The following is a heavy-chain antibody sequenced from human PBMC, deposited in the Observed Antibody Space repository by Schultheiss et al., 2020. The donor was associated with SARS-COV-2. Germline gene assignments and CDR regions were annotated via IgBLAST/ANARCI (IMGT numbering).Heavy chain of an antibody. V-gene: IGHV1-2*02. Sequence: ASVKVSCKASGYTFTGYYMHWVRQAPGQGLEWMGWINPNSGGTNYAQKFQGRVTMTRDTSISTAYLQWSSLKASDTAMYYCARAVTWGNYYFDYWGQGTLVTVSS. J-gene: IGHJ4*02. D-gene: IGHD7-27*01. CDR1: GYTFTGYY. CDR2: INPNSGGT. CDR3: ARAVTWGNYYFDY.